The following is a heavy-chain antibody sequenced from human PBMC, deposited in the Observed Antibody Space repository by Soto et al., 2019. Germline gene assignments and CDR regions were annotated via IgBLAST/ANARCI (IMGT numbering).Heavy chain of an antibody. CDR1: GGSISSSTYY. CDR2: IYHSGST. V-gene: IGHV4-39*01. CDR3: ATRLKGDY. Sequence: QLQLQESGPGLVKPSETLSLTCTVSGGSISSSTYYWGWIRQPPGNGLEWIGNIYHSGSTYYNPSLKSRVTISVDTSKNQFSLKLSSVTAADTAVYYCATRLKGDYWGQGTLVTVSS. J-gene: IGHJ4*02.